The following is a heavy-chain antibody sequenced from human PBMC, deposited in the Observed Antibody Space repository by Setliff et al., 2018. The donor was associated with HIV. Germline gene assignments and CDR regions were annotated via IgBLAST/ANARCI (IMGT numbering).Heavy chain of an antibody. CDR3: ARNTRAGDFDY. CDR2: FYYSGST. CDR1: GGTLSSRDYN. D-gene: IGHD3-10*01. J-gene: IGHJ4*02. Sequence: SETLSLTCSVSGGTLSSRDYNWGWIRQPPGKGLEWIGSFYYSGSTYYNPSLKSRVTISVDTSKNQFSLRLTSVTAADTAVYYCARNTRAGDFDYWGQGTLVTVSS. V-gene: IGHV4-39*01.